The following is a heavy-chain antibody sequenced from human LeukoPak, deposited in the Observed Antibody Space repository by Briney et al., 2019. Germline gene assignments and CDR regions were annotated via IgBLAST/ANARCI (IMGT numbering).Heavy chain of an antibody. CDR2: IYHSGST. D-gene: IGHD6-13*01. V-gene: IGHV4-38-2*02. Sequence: PSETLSLTCTVPGYSISSGYYWGWIRQPPGKGLEWIGSIYHSGSTYYNPPLKSRVAISVDTSKNQFSLKMRSVTASDTAIYYCARDWQQLAQFDYWGQGTLVTVSS. CDR3: ARDWQQLAQFDY. J-gene: IGHJ4*02. CDR1: GYSISSGYY.